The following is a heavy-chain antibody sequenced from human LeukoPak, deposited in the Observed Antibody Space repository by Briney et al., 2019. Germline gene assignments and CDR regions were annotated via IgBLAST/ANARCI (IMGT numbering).Heavy chain of an antibody. J-gene: IGHJ4*02. D-gene: IGHD6-19*01. V-gene: IGHV4-59*01. CDR2: IYYSGST. CDR3: ARAIAVAGPFDY. CDR1: GFTFSNYA. Sequence: GSLRLSCGASGFTFSNYAMSWVRQAPGKGLEWIGYIYYSGSTNYNPSLKSRVTISVDTSKNQFSLKLSSVTAADTAVYYCARAIAVAGPFDYWGQGTLVTVSS.